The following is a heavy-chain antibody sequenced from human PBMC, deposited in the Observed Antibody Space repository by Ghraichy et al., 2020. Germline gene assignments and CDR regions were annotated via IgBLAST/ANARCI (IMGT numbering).Heavy chain of an antibody. Sequence: GGSLRLSCAASGFTFSSYSMNWVRQAPGKGLEWVSYISSSSSTIYYADSVKGRFTISRDNAKNSLYLQMNSLRDEDTAVYYCARDYYDSSGLIDAFDIWGQGTMVTVSS. CDR3: ARDYYDSSGLIDAFDI. CDR1: GFTFSSYS. V-gene: IGHV3-48*02. CDR2: ISSSSSTI. J-gene: IGHJ3*02. D-gene: IGHD3-22*01.